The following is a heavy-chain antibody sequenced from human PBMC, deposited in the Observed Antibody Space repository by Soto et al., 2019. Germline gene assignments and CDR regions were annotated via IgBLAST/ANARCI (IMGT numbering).Heavy chain of an antibody. Sequence: GGALRLSCGDSGFTVSIYDMSGVRRAPGKGVEWVATSSASDNIRDYAEAGKGRWSISRDNAENTGCRQRNDLVAEDTAIYHDSHLSSPLKLTPLSFRTWGQATLVPVSS. CDR3: SHLSSPLKLTPLSFRT. CDR1: GFTVSIYD. V-gene: IGHV3-23*01. J-gene: IGHJ5*02. CDR2: SSASDNIR. D-gene: IGHD6-19*01.